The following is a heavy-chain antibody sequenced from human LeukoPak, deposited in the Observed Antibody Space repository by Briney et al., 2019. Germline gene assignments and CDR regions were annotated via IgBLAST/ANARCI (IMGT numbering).Heavy chain of an antibody. J-gene: IGHJ4*02. Sequence: PGGSLRLSCAASGFTFSTYSMNWVRQAPGKGLEWVSYISSSSIPTYYADSVNGRFNISRDNVKNSLYLQMNSLRVEDTAVYYCARDWYGDDGYWGQGTLVTVSS. V-gene: IGHV3-48*01. CDR1: GFTFSTYS. CDR2: ISSSSIPT. CDR3: ARDWYGDDGY. D-gene: IGHD4-17*01.